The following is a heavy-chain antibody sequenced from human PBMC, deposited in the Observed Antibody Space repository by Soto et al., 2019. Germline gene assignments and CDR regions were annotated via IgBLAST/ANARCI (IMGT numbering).Heavy chain of an antibody. V-gene: IGHV4-34*01. Sequence: SETLSLTCAVYGGSFSGYYWSWIRQPPGKGLEWIGEINHSGSTNYNPSLKSRVTISVDTSKNQFSLKLSSVTAADTAVYYCARGRPTSLALTPTTSPNYDILTGAPFDYWGQGTLVTVSS. CDR2: INHSGST. CDR1: GGSFSGYY. CDR3: ARGRPTSLALTPTTSPNYDILTGAPFDY. J-gene: IGHJ4*02. D-gene: IGHD3-9*01.